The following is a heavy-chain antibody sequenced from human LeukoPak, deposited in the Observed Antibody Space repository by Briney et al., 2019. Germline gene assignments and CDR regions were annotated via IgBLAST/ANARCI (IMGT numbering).Heavy chain of an antibody. D-gene: IGHD3-10*01. V-gene: IGHV1-69*05. CDR2: IIPIFGTA. J-gene: IGHJ4*02. Sequence: ASVTVSFKASGGTFSSYAISWVRQAPGQGLEWMGGIIPIFGTANYAQKFQGRVTMTTDTSTSTAYMELRSLRSDDTAVYYCARDRLGDSVWGQGTLVTVSS. CDR3: ARDRLGDSV. CDR1: GGTFSSYA.